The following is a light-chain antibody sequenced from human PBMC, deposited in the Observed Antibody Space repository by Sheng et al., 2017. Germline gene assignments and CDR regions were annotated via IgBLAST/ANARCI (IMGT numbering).Light chain of an antibody. CDR3: QQSYSTPGT. CDR2: AAS. CDR1: QSISSY. Sequence: DIQMTQSPSSLSASVGDRVTITCRASQSISSYLNWYQQKPGKAPKLLIYAASSLQSGVPSRFSGSGSGTNFTLTISSLQPEDFATYYCQQSYSTPGTFGGGTKGGDQT. V-gene: IGKV1-39*01. J-gene: IGKJ4*01.